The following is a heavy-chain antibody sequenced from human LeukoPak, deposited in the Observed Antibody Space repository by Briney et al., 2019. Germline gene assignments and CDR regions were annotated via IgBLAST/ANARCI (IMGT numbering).Heavy chain of an antibody. CDR2: TQSDEGYI. J-gene: IGHJ4*02. CDR3: TTEPRWFDF. V-gene: IGHV3-30*02. CDR1: GFNFRTYG. Sequence: GGSLGLSCAASGFNFRTYGMHWFRQAPNKGLEWVAFTQSDEGYINYADSVKGRFIISRDNSKDTLYLQMNSLRPEDTAIYYCTTEPRWFDFWGQGTLVTVSS.